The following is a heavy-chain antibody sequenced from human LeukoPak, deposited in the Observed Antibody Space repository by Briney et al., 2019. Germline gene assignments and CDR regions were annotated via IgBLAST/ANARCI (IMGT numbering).Heavy chain of an antibody. D-gene: IGHD3-10*01. CDR3: VRDGGRLNFGNGASFDY. Sequence: LGGSLRLSCAASGFTFSTYAMTWVRQAPGKGLEWVSLISGTGGSTYYADSVKGRFTISRDNAKNTLYLQMNSLRAEDTAMYYCVRDGGRLNFGNGASFDYWGQGTLVTVSS. CDR2: ISGTGGST. CDR1: GFTFSTYA. J-gene: IGHJ4*02. V-gene: IGHV3-23*01.